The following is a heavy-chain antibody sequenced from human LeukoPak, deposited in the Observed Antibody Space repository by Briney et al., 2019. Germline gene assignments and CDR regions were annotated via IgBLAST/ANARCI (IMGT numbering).Heavy chain of an antibody. J-gene: IGHJ4*02. Sequence: ASVKVSCKASGDPFYTYGISWVRQAPGQGLEWMGWISVYNGNTNYAQKLQGRLTLTTDTSTSSAYMELRSLRSDDTAMYYCARDRSGPFDSWGQGTLVTVSS. D-gene: IGHD3-10*01. CDR1: GDPFYTYG. CDR3: ARDRSGPFDS. CDR2: ISVYNGNT. V-gene: IGHV1-18*01.